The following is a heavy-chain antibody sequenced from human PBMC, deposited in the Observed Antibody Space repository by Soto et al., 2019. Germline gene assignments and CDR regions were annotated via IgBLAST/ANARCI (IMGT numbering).Heavy chain of an antibody. CDR3: AKTSRAWDLPHRTPIDY. CDR2: ISGSGGST. J-gene: IGHJ4*02. V-gene: IGHV3-23*01. CDR1: GFTFSSYA. Sequence: GGSLRLSCEASGFTFSSYAMSWVRQAPGKGLEWVSAISGSGGSTYYADSVKGRFTISRDNSKNTLYLQMNSLRAEDTAVYYCAKTSRAWDLPHRTPIDYWGQGTLVTVSS. D-gene: IGHD1-26*01.